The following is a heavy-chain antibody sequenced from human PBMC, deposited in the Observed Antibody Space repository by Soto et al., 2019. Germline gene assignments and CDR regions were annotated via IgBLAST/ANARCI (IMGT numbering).Heavy chain of an antibody. D-gene: IGHD6-19*01. V-gene: IGHV1-2*04. CDR3: ARDRGADSSGWFNY. CDR1: GYTFTGYY. CDR2: INPNSGGT. J-gene: IGHJ4*02. Sequence: ASVKVSCKASGYTFTGYYMHWVRQAPGQGLEWMGWINPNSGGTNYAQKFQGWVTMTRDTSISTAYMELSRLRSDDTAVYYCARDRGADSSGWFNYWGQGTLVTVSS.